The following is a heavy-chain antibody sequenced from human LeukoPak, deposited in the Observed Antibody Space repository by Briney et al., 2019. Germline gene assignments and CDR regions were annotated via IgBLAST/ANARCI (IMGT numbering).Heavy chain of an antibody. V-gene: IGHV3-21*01. D-gene: IGHD4-17*01. CDR1: GFTFSSYG. J-gene: IGHJ2*01. CDR2: ISSGSAYI. Sequence: GGSLRLSCAASGFTFSSYGMNWVRQAPGKGLEWVSLISSGSAYIYYADSVKGRFTISRDNAKNSVYLQMNSLRAEDTAVYYCARDNGHFGKHWFFDLWGRGTLVTVSS. CDR3: ARDNGHFGKHWFFDL.